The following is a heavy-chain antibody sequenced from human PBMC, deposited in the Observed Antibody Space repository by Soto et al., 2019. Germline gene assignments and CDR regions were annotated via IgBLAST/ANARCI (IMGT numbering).Heavy chain of an antibody. D-gene: IGHD1-26*01. CDR2: INSGGTNI. CDR3: ARVRGGSFLFDP. Sequence: EVQLVESGGGLVQPGGSLRLSCAASGFTFSSYEMNWVRQAPGKGLEWVSYINSGGTNIYYADSVKGRFTISRHNAKSSLHLQMNSLRAEDTAVYYCARVRGGSFLFDPWGQGTLVTVSS. CDR1: GFTFSSYE. J-gene: IGHJ5*02. V-gene: IGHV3-48*03.